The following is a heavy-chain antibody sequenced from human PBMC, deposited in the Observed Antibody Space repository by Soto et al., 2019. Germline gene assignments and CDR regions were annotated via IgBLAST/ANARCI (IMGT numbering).Heavy chain of an antibody. CDR2: MNPKSANT. V-gene: IGHV1-8*01. J-gene: IGHJ4*02. CDR1: RNTFISYD. D-gene: IGHD4-4*01. Sequence: QVQLVQSGAEVKKPGASVKVSCKASRNTFISYDINWVRQATGQGLEWMGWMNPKSANTGYAQNFQGRVTMTRNTSISTAYMELSSLRSEDTAVYYCARSPSWDTTVTPYYFDYWGQGTLVTVSS. CDR3: ARSPSWDTTVTPYYFDY.